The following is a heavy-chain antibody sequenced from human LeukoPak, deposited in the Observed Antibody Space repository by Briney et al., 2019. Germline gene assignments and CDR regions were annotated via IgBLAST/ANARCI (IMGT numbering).Heavy chain of an antibody. D-gene: IGHD6-6*01. V-gene: IGHV4-31*03. Sequence: SETLSLTCTVSGGSISSGGYYWSWIRQHPGKGLEWIGYIYYSGSTYYNPSLKSRVTISVDTSKNQFSLKLSSVTAADTAVYYCARDRRVAARRGGDYYYMDVWGKGTTVTVSS. CDR3: ARDRRVAARRGGDYYYMDV. CDR1: GGSISSGGYY. CDR2: IYYSGST. J-gene: IGHJ6*03.